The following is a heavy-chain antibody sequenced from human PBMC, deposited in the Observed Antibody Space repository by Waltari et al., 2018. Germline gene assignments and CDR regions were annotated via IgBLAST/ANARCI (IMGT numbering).Heavy chain of an antibody. V-gene: IGHV3-30-3*01. D-gene: IGHD3-22*01. Sequence: QVQLVESGGGVVQPGRSLRLSCAASGFTFSSYAMHWVLQAPGQGLEWVAVISYDGSNKYYADSVKGRFTISRDNSKNTLYLQMNSLRAEDTAVYYCARPENSYYYDSSGPVGYWGQGTLVTVSS. CDR3: ARPENSYYYDSSGPVGY. J-gene: IGHJ4*02. CDR1: GFTFSSYA. CDR2: ISYDGSNK.